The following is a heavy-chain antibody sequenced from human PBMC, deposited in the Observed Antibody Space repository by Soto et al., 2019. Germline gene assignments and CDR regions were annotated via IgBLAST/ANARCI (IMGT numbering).Heavy chain of an antibody. J-gene: IGHJ3*02. V-gene: IGHV1-18*01. CDR1: GYTFTSYG. Sequence: ASVKASCKASGYTFTSYGICWVRQAPGQGLEWMGWISAYNGNTNYAQKLQGRVTMTTDTSTSTAYMELRSLRSDDTAVYYCATSSRITMIVVDPDAFDIWGQGTMVKVSS. CDR3: ATSSRITMIVVDPDAFDI. D-gene: IGHD3-22*01. CDR2: ISAYNGNT.